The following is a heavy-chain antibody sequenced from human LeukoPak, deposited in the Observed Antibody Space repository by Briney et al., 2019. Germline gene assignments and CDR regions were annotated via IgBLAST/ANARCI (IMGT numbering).Heavy chain of an antibody. V-gene: IGHV4-39*01. J-gene: IGHJ5*02. D-gene: IGHD1-26*01. CDR1: GGSISTTDYY. CDR2: IYYSGGT. CDR3: ASSGRYYGWFDP. Sequence: SETLSLTCTVSGGSISTTDYYWGWIRQPPGKGLEWIGSIYYSGGTYYNPSLKSRVTISVDTSNNQVSLTLSSVTAADTAVYYCASSGRYYGWFDPWGQGTLVTVSS.